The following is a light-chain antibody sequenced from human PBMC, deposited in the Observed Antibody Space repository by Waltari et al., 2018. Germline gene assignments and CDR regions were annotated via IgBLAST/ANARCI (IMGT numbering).Light chain of an antibody. V-gene: IGKV1-39*01. CDR1: QSISSY. CDR3: QQSYSTRRT. J-gene: IGKJ2*01. CDR2: AAS. Sequence: DIQMTQSPSSLSASVGHRVTLTCRASQSISSYLNWYQQKPGKAPKLLIYAASSLQSGVPSRFSGSGSGTDFTLTISSLQPEDFATYYCQQSYSTRRTFGQGTKLEI.